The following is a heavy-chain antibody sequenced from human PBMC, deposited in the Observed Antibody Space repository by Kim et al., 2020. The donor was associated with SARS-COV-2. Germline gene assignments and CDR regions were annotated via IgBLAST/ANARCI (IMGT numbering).Heavy chain of an antibody. J-gene: IGHJ4*02. D-gene: IGHD5-12*01. CDR1: GGSFSGYY. V-gene: IGHV4-34*01. Sequence: SETLSLTCAVYGGSFSGYYWSWIRQPPGKGLEWIGEINHSGSTNYNPSLKSRVTISVDTSKNQFSLKLSSVTAADTAVYYCARSGATSLDYWGQGTLVTVSS. CDR2: INHSGST. CDR3: ARSGATSLDY.